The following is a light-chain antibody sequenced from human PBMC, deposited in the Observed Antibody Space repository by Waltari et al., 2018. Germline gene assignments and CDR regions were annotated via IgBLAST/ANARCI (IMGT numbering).Light chain of an antibody. J-gene: IGKJ4*01. CDR1: QTVRTTY. V-gene: IGKV3-20*01. CDR3: QQYDISPLT. Sequence: EIVLTQSPGTLSLSPGDRATLSCRTSQTVRTTYLAWYQKKPGQAPTLLIYGASSRATGIPDRFGGSGSGTDFSLTISSLEPEDFAVYYCQQYDISPLTFGGGTKVEIK. CDR2: GAS.